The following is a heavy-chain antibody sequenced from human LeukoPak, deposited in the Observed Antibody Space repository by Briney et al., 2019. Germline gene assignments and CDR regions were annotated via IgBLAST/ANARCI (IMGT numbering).Heavy chain of an antibody. CDR3: ARCIVATIWPFEDY. V-gene: IGHV1-18*01. Sequence: IDELGQPRSQEVEGMGWMSSYNGNKNYEQKLQGRVTMTTDTSTSTAYMELRSLRSDDTAVYYCARCIVATIWPFEDYWGQGTLVTVSS. D-gene: IGHD5-12*01. J-gene: IGHJ4*02. CDR2: MSSYNGNK.